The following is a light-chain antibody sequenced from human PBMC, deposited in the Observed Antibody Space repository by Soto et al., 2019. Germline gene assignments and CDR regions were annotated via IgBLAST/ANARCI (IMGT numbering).Light chain of an antibody. CDR2: GAT. V-gene: IGKV3-15*01. Sequence: EIVLTQSPGILSLSPGERATLSCRASQSVSNDFLAWYQQKPGQAPRPLIHGATTRATGIPARFSGSGSGTEFTLTISSLQSEDFAVYYCQQYNNWPRTFGQGTKVDIK. CDR1: QSVSNDF. CDR3: QQYNNWPRT. J-gene: IGKJ1*01.